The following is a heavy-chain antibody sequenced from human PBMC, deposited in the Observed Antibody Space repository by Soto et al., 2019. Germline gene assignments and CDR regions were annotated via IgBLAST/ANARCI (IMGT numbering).Heavy chain of an antibody. J-gene: IGHJ6*02. V-gene: IGHV1-18*01. D-gene: IGHD3-22*01. CDR1: GYTFTGYG. Sequence: ASVKVSCKASGYTFTGYGISWVRQAPGQGLEWMGWISPYNGNTNYAQKLQDRVTMTTDTSTSTAYMERGSLRSGDTAVYYCETHYYACSGYYYYYFGMDVWGQGTTVTVS. CDR2: ISPYNGNT. CDR3: ETHYYACSGYYYYYFGMDV.